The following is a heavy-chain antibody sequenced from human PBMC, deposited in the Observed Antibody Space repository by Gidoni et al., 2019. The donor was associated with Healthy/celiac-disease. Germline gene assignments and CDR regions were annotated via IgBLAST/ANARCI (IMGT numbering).Heavy chain of an antibody. Sequence: QVQLPHCGAGLLKPPETLSLTCAVYAGSFSGYYWSWIRQPPGKGLEWIGEINHSGSTNYNPSLKSRVTISVDTSKTQFSLKLSSVTAADTAVYYCARDRHSGSYYGYYYYGMDVWGQGTTVTVSS. V-gene: IGHV4-34*01. J-gene: IGHJ6*02. CDR1: AGSFSGYY. D-gene: IGHD1-26*01. CDR2: INHSGST. CDR3: ARDRHSGSYYGYYYYGMDV.